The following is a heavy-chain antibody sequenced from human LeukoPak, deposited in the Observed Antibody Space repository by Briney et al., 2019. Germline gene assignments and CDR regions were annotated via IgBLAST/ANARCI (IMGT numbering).Heavy chain of an antibody. V-gene: IGHV1-69*06. CDR2: IIPIFGTA. J-gene: IGHJ3*02. D-gene: IGHD5-12*01. Sequence: SVKVSCKASGYTFTSYYMHWVRQAPGQGLEWMGGIIPIFGTANYAQKFQGRVTITADKSTSTAYMELSSLRSEDTAVYYCARDLKEGYDAFDIWGQGTMVTVSS. CDR1: GYTFTSYY. CDR3: ARDLKEGYDAFDI.